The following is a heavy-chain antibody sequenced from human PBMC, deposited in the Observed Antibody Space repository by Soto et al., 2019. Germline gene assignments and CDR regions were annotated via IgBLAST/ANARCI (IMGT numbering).Heavy chain of an antibody. Sequence: GGSLRLSCAASGFTFSSYAMSWVRQAPGKGLEWVSAISGSGGSTYYADSVKGRFTISRDNSKNTLYLQMNSLRAEDKAVYYCAKDPFSWDISKGAAFDIWGQGTMVTVSS. CDR3: AKDPFSWDISKGAAFDI. CDR1: GFTFSSYA. V-gene: IGHV3-23*01. J-gene: IGHJ3*02. D-gene: IGHD2-15*01. CDR2: ISGSGGST.